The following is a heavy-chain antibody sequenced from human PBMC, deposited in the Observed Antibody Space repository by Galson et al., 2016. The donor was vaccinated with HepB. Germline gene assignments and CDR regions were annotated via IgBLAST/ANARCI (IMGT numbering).Heavy chain of an antibody. CDR2: ISPDGTKK. V-gene: IGHV3-30*03. D-gene: IGHD3-16*01. CDR1: GFAFSDYG. CDR3: ARPAWESAVAFDY. Sequence: SLRLSCAASGFAFSDYGIHWVRQAPGKGLEWVASISPDGTKKYYADSVTGRFTMSRDSSKDTVHLQMTSLRTEDTATFYCARPAWESAVAFDYWGQGTLVTVSP. J-gene: IGHJ4*02.